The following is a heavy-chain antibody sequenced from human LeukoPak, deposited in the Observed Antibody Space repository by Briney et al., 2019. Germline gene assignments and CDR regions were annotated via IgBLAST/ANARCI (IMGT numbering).Heavy chain of an antibody. CDR1: GGSISSYY. J-gene: IGHJ4*02. V-gene: IGHV4-59*08. CDR2: IYYSGST. Sequence: SETLSLTCTVSGGSISSYYWSWIRQPPGKGLEWIGYIYYSGSTNYNPSLKSRVTISVDTSKNQFSLKLSSVTAADTAVYYCARLRTGAISLDYWGQGTLVTVSS. CDR3: ARLRTGAISLDY. D-gene: IGHD3/OR15-3a*01.